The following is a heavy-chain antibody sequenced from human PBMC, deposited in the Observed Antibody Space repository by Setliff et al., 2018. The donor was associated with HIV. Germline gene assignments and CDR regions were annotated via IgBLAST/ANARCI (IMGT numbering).Heavy chain of an antibody. CDR2: VNHSGTT. Sequence: SETLSLTCAVYGTSFSDYYWTWIRQPPGKGLEWIGEVNHSGTTNYNTSLKSRVTISGDTSKNHFSLRLTSVTAADTAVYYCARDLPELTGRSFDPWGQGIQVTVS. D-gene: IGHD7-27*01. CDR1: GTSFSDYY. V-gene: IGHV4-34*01. J-gene: IGHJ5*02. CDR3: ARDLPELTGRSFDP.